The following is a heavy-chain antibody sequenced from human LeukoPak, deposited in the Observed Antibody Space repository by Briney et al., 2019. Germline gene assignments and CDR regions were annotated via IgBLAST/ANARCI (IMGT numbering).Heavy chain of an antibody. V-gene: IGHV3-20*04. CDR1: GFTFDDYG. CDR2: INWNGGST. J-gene: IGHJ3*02. Sequence: GGSLRLSCAASGFTFDDYGMSWVRQAPGKGLEWVSGINWNGGSTGYADSVKGRFTISRDNAKNSLYLQMNSLRAEDTALYYCARVRNGYSYDAFDIWGQGTMVTVSS. D-gene: IGHD5-24*01. CDR3: ARVRNGYSYDAFDI.